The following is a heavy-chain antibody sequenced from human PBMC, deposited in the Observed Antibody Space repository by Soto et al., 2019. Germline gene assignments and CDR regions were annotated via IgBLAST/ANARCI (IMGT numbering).Heavy chain of an antibody. CDR2: IYYSGST. D-gene: IGHD6-13*01. J-gene: IGHJ4*02. Sequence: QVQLQESGPGLVKPSHTLSLTCTVSGGSISSGGYYWSWIRQHPGKGLEWIGYIYYSGSTYYNPSLKSRFTLSVDTSKNQFSLKLSSVTAADTAVYYCARGGIAAAAPPDYWGQGTLVTVSS. CDR1: GGSISSGGYY. CDR3: ARGGIAAAAPPDY. V-gene: IGHV4-31*03.